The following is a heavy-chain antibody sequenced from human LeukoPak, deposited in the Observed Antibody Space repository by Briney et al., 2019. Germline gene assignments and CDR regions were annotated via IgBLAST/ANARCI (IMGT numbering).Heavy chain of an antibody. CDR2: ISSSSSYT. J-gene: IGHJ4*02. CDR1: GFTFSDYY. Sequence: GGSLRLSCAASGFTFSDYYMSWIRQAPWKGRDGVSYISSSSSYTKYAESVKGRFTISRENDKNSLYLQVNSLRAEDTAVYYCARGTGTTAYFDYWGQGTLVTVSS. V-gene: IGHV3-11*06. D-gene: IGHD1-1*01. CDR3: ARGTGTTAYFDY.